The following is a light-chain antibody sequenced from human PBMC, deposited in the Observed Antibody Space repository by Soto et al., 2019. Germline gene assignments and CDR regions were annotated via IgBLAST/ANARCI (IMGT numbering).Light chain of an antibody. CDR3: QQYYSYPRA. CDR2: AAS. J-gene: IGKJ1*01. Sequence: DLQMTQSPSSVSASVGDRVTITCRASQGISSWLAWYQQKPGKAPKLLIYAASTLQSGVPSRFSGSGSGTDFTLTINYLQSEDFATYYCQQYYSYPRAFDQGTKVDIK. V-gene: IGKV1-12*01. CDR1: QGISSW.